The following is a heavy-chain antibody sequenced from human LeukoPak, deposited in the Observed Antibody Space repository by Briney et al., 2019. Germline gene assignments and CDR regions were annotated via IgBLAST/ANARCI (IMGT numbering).Heavy chain of an antibody. Sequence: GGSLRLSCAASGFTVSSNYMSWGRQAPGKGLEWVSVIYSGGSTYYADSVKGRFTISRDNSKNTLYLQRNSLRAEDTAVYYCARDTLTGNGAFDIWGQGTMVTVSS. D-gene: IGHD3-10*01. CDR2: IYSGGST. CDR3: ARDTLTGNGAFDI. V-gene: IGHV3-66*01. CDR1: GFTVSSNY. J-gene: IGHJ3*02.